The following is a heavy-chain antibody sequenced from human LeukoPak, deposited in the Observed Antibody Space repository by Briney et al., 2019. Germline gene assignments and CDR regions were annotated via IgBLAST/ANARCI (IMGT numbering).Heavy chain of an antibody. J-gene: IGHJ6*03. CDR2: MNPNSGNT. Sequence: ASVKVSCKASGYTFTSYDINWVRQATGQGLEWMGWMNPNSGNTGYAQKFQGRVTMTRNTSISTAYMELSSLRSEDTAVYYCARGLGIAALSYYYYYMDVWGKGTTVTVSS. D-gene: IGHD6-13*01. CDR1: GYTFTSYD. V-gene: IGHV1-8*01. CDR3: ARGLGIAALSYYYYYMDV.